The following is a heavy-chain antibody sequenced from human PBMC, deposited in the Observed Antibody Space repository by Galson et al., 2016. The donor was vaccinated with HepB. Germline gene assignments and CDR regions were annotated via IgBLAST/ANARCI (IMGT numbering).Heavy chain of an antibody. J-gene: IGHJ5*01. D-gene: IGHD4-11*01. Sequence: SLRLSCAASGFTFSCYWMNWVRQAPGRGLEWVANIKQDGSQEYYVDSVRGRFTISRDNAKNSLYLQLNSLRAEDTGVYYCAKVATANRNYENLFDSWGQGTLVTVAS. CDR3: AKVATANRNYENLFDS. CDR2: IKQDGSQE. V-gene: IGHV3-7*01. CDR1: GFTFSCYW.